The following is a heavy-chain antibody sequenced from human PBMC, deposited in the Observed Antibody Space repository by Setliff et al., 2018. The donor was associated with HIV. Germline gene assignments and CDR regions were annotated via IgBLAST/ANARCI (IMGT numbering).Heavy chain of an antibody. CDR2: IYYTGST. V-gene: IGHV4-59*11. CDR3: ATYSAGEGGRGH. J-gene: IGHJ4*02. CDR1: GGSISSHY. D-gene: IGHD2-15*01. Sequence: KTSETLSLTCTVSGGSISSHYWSWIRQPPGKRLEWIGYIYYTGSTNYNPSLKSRVTISLDTSKKYFSLKLTSVTAADTAMYYCATYSAGEGGRGHWGQGTLVTVSS.